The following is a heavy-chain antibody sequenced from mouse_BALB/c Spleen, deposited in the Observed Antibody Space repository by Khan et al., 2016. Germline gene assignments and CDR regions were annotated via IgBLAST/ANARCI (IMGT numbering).Heavy chain of an antibody. CDR2: INPSSGYT. V-gene: IGHV1-4*01. D-gene: IGHD3-2*02. J-gene: IGHJ2*01. CDR1: GYTFTIYT. Sequence: QVQLKQSGAELARPGASVKMSCKASGYTFTIYTMHWVKQRPGQGLEWIGYINPSSGYTNYNQKFKDKATLTADKSSSTAYMQLSSLTSEDSAVYYCARSRLYFDYWGQGTTLTVSS. CDR3: ARSRLYFDY.